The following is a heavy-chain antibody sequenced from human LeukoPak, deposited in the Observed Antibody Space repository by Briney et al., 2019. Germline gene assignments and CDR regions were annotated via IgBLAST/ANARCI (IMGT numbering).Heavy chain of an antibody. Sequence: PSETLSLTCTVSGGSMSTYYWTWIRQPPGKGLEWIGFIYYTGSTNYNPSLKSRVTISVDTSKNQFSLKLSSVTAADTAVFYCAGMRITTPTVRTLDYWGQGTLVTVSS. CDR2: IYYTGST. V-gene: IGHV4-59*01. J-gene: IGHJ4*02. CDR1: GGSMSTYY. D-gene: IGHD1-14*01. CDR3: AGMRITTPTVRTLDY.